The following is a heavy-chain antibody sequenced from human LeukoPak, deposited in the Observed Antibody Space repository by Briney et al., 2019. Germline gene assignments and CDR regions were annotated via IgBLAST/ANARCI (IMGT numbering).Heavy chain of an antibody. CDR2: IYFGGT. CDR3: ARGRVLRYFDWLLQKGNWFDP. D-gene: IGHD3-9*01. Sequence: SETLSLTCTVSGDSINRYYWSWLRQPPGKGLEWIGYIYFGGTNYNPSLKSRVTISVDTSKNQFSLKLSSVTAADTAVYYCARGRVLRYFDWLLQKGNWFDPWGQGTLVTVSS. J-gene: IGHJ5*02. V-gene: IGHV4-59*12. CDR1: GDSINRYY.